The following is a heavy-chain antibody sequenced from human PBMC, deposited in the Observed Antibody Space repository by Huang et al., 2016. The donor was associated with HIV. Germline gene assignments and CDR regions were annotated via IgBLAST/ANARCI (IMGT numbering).Heavy chain of an antibody. J-gene: IGHJ4*02. V-gene: IGHV3-30*18. CDR2: ISYDAKTK. D-gene: IGHD6-13*01. Sequence: QVQLVESGGGVVQPGRSLRISCAASGFTFSSYGMHWVRQAPGKGLELEAVISYDAKTKYYADSVKGRFSISRDNSKTTVYLQLNSLRVEDTAVYYCAKGGSAAAVLDFWGQGTLVTVSS. CDR1: GFTFSSYG. CDR3: AKGGSAAAVLDF.